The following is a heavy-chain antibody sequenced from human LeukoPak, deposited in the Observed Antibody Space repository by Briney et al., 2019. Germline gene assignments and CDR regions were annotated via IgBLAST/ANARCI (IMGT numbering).Heavy chain of an antibody. CDR2: ISNRGRT. J-gene: IGHJ4*02. CDR3: AKESPYAVGGTGHIYYFDY. CDR1: GFTFSNYA. D-gene: IGHD1-26*01. V-gene: IGHV3-23*01. Sequence: GGSLRLSCAASGFTFSNYAISWVRQAPGKGLEWVSAISNRGRTYYADSVKGRFTISRDNSKNTLHLQMSSLRAEDTAVYYCAKESPYAVGGTGHIYYFDYWGQGALVTVSS.